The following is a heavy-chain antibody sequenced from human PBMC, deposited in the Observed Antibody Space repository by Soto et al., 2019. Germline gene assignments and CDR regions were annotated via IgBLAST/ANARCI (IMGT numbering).Heavy chain of an antibody. CDR2: IIPLFGTA. J-gene: IGHJ4*02. Sequence: ASVKVSCKASGGTFSTYAIDWVRQAPGQGLEWMGGIIPLFGTAKYAQNFQGRITITADESTNTAYMELRSLRSQDTAVYYCARGVHYDSSGYYYFYCGQATLVTVSS. V-gene: IGHV1-69*13. CDR1: GGTFSTYA. CDR3: ARGVHYDSSGYYYFY. D-gene: IGHD3-22*01.